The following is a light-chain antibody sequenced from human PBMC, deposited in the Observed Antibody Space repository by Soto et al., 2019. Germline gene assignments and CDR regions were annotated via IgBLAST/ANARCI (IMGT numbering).Light chain of an antibody. CDR2: DAS. J-gene: IGKJ5*01. CDR3: QQRGSWPLT. V-gene: IGKV3-11*01. Sequence: EIVLTQSPATLSLSPGESATLSCWASQSVSTSLAWYQQKPGQAPRLVIYDASNRATGIPARFSGSGSGTDFTLTISSLEPEDFAIYYCQQRGSWPLTFGQGTRLEIK. CDR1: QSVSTS.